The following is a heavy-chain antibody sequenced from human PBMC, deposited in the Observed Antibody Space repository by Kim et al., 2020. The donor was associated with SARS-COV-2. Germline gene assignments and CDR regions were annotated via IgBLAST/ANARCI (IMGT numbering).Heavy chain of an antibody. CDR3: AGLVTTVTTIFDS. D-gene: IGHD4-17*01. V-gene: IGHV3-30*02. Sequence: ADSVEGRFTISRDNSKNTVSLQMNGLRGEDTAVYYCAGLVTTVTTIFDSWGQGTLVTVSS. J-gene: IGHJ4*02.